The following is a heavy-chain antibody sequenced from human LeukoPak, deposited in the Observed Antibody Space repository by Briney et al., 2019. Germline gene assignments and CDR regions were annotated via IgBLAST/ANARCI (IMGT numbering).Heavy chain of an antibody. CDR2: ISWNSAMI. Sequence: PGGSLRLSCAASGFTFDDYAMHWVRQGPGKGLEWVSGISWNSAMIAYADSVKGRFTISRDNAKNSLYLQINSLRAEDTAFYYCAKATYSTSPGYYFDYWGQGTLVTVSS. CDR3: AKATYSTSPGYYFDY. D-gene: IGHD6-6*01. J-gene: IGHJ4*02. CDR1: GFTFDDYA. V-gene: IGHV3-9*01.